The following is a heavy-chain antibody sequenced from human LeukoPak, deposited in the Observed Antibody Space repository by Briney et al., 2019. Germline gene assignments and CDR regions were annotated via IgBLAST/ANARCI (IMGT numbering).Heavy chain of an antibody. Sequence: QSSQTLSLTCTVSGGSIRSGGYYWSWIRQHPGKGLEWIGYIYYSGSTYYNPSLKSRVTISVDTSKNQFSLKLSSVTAADTVVYYCARSRPRGVPMNWFDPWGQGTLVTVSS. CDR2: IYYSGST. D-gene: IGHD3-10*01. J-gene: IGHJ5*02. V-gene: IGHV4-31*03. CDR1: GGSIRSGGYY. CDR3: ARSRPRGVPMNWFDP.